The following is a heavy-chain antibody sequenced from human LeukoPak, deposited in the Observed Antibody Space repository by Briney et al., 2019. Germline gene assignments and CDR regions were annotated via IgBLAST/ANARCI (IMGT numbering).Heavy chain of an antibody. Sequence: PGGSLRLSCAASGFTFDDYGMSWVRQAPGKGLEWVSSISSSSSYIYYADSVEGRFTISRDNAKNSLYLQMNSLRAEDTAVYYCARKIHSQAYLDYWGQGTLVTVSS. D-gene: IGHD5-18*01. J-gene: IGHJ4*02. CDR3: ARKIHSQAYLDY. CDR2: ISSSSSYI. CDR1: GFTFDDYG. V-gene: IGHV3-21*01.